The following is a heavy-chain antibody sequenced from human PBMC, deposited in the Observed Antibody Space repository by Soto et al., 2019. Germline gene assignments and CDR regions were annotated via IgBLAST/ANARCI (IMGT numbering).Heavy chain of an antibody. CDR3: AKVSVPAAIAYYYYGMDV. CDR1: GFTFSSYG. D-gene: IGHD2-2*01. Sequence: PGGSLRQSCEASGFTFSSYGMHWVRQAPGKGLEWVALISYDGSNKYYADSVKGRFTISRDNSKNTLYLQMNSLRAEDTAVYYCAKVSVPAAIAYYYYGMDVWGQGTTVTVSS. CDR2: ISYDGSNK. J-gene: IGHJ6*02. V-gene: IGHV3-30*18.